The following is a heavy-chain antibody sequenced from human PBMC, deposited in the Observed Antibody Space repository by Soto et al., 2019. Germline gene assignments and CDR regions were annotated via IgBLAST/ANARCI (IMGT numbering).Heavy chain of an antibody. CDR1: GFTFSSYS. CDR2: ISSSSRTI. Sequence: EVQLVESGGGLVQPGGSLRLSCAASGFTFSSYSMNWVRQAPGKGLEWVSYISSSSRTIYYEDSVKGRFTISRDNAKNALYLQMTSLRAEDTAVYYCASDGLGARDVAASWGQGTLVTVSP. J-gene: IGHJ5*02. V-gene: IGHV3-48*01. CDR3: ASDGLGARDVAAS. D-gene: IGHD2-15*01.